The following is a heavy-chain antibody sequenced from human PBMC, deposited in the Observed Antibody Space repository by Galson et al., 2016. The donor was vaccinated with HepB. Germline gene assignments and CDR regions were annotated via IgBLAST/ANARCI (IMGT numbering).Heavy chain of an antibody. CDR1: GFSFNYYW. CDR2: INTDGTIT. V-gene: IGHV3-74*03. Sequence: SLRLSCAASGFSFNYYWMHWVRQAPGKGLVWVSRINTDGTITTYADSVKGRFTISRDNAKNTLYLQMNGLRVEDTAVYCCTRSYSNVWGVDFWGQGTLVTVSS. J-gene: IGHJ4*02. CDR3: TRSYSNVWGVDF. D-gene: IGHD6-19*01.